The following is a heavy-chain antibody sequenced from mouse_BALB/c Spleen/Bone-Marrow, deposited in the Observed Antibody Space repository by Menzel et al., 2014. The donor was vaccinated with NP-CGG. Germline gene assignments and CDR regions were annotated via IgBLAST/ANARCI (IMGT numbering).Heavy chain of an antibody. J-gene: IGHJ2*01. CDR3: TRKVYYGNPLDY. V-gene: IGHV1-5*01. CDR2: IYPGNSDT. Sequence: EVQLQQSGTVLARPGASVRMSCKASGYSFTSYWMRWVKQRPGQGLEWIGAIYPGNSDTSYNQKFKGKAKLTAVTSATTAYMELSSLTNEDSAVYFCTRKVYYGNPLDYWGQGTTLTVSS. D-gene: IGHD2-1*01. CDR1: GYSFTSYW.